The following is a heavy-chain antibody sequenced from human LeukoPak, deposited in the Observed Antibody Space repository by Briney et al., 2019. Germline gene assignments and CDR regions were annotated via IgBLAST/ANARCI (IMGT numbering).Heavy chain of an antibody. Sequence: SETLSLTCTVSGGSIGSGSYYWSWIRQPAGKGLEWIGRIYTSGSTNYNPSLKRRVTISVDTSKNQFSLKLSSVTAADTAVYYCARQEGGGSIDYWGQGTLVTVSS. CDR2: IYTSGST. CDR1: GGSIGSGSYY. CDR3: ARQEGGGSIDY. D-gene: IGHD3-10*01. J-gene: IGHJ4*02. V-gene: IGHV4-61*02.